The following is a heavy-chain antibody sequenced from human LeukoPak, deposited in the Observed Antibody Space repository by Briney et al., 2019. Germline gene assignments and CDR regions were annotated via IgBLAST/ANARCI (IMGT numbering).Heavy chain of an antibody. V-gene: IGHV4-61*01. J-gene: IGHJ4*02. CDR2: VYYSGST. D-gene: IGHD1-26*01. CDR1: GGSVSSGSYY. Sequence: PSETLSLTCIVSGGSVSSGSYYWSWIRQPPGKGLEWIGYVYYSGSTNYNPSLKSRVTISVDTSNNQFSLKLSSVTAADTAVYYCARELVGAVFDYWGQGTLVTVSS. CDR3: ARELVGAVFDY.